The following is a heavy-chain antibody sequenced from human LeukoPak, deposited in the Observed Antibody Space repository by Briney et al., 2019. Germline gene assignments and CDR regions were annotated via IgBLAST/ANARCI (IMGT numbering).Heavy chain of an antibody. D-gene: IGHD2-15*01. Sequence: KSSETLSLTCTVSGGSISSGSYYWSWIRQPAGKGLEWIGRIYTSGSTNYNPSLKSRVTISVDRSKNQFSLKLSSVTAADTAVYYCARSPVVVVTAWAEGMDVWGQGTTVTVSS. CDR1: GGSISSGSYY. CDR2: IYTSGST. J-gene: IGHJ6*02. CDR3: ARSPVVVVTAWAEGMDV. V-gene: IGHV4-61*02.